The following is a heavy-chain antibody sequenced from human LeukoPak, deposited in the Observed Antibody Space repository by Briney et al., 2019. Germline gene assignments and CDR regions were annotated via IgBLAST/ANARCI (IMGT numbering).Heavy chain of an antibody. J-gene: IGHJ4*02. Sequence: SETLSLTCTVSGGSISSSSYYWGWIRQPPGKGLEWIGSIYYSGSTYYNPSLKSRVTISVDTSKNQFSLKLSSVTAADTAVYYCARGGSSGYVYDWGQGTLVTVSS. V-gene: IGHV4-39*07. CDR1: GGSISSSSYY. D-gene: IGHD3-22*01. CDR2: IYYSGST. CDR3: ARGGSSGYVYD.